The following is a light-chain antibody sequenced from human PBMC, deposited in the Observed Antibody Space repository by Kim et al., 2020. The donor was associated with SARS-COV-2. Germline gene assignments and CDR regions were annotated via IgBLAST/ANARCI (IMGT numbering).Light chain of an antibody. Sequence: DIQMTQSPSSLAASVGDRVTITCRASQNINSFLNWYQQRPGKAPKLLIYAASTLQIGVPSRFSGSGSGTDFTLTITSLQPEDFATYYCQQSHTAPLLTFGGGTKVDSK. CDR1: QNINSF. CDR2: AAS. CDR3: QQSHTAPLLT. V-gene: IGKV1-39*01. J-gene: IGKJ4*01.